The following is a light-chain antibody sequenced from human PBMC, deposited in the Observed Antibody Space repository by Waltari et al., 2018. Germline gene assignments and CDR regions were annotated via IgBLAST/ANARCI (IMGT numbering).Light chain of an antibody. J-gene: IGKJ4*01. CDR1: QSVDIW. CDR2: KTS. CDR3: QQYNLSPIT. Sequence: IQLTQSPSSLSASLGDRVTITCRASQSVDIWLAWYQQKPGKAPKLLIYKTSTLQSGGPSRFSGSGSGTEFRLTISSLQPGDSATYYCQQYNLSPITFGGGTKVEI. V-gene: IGKV1-5*03.